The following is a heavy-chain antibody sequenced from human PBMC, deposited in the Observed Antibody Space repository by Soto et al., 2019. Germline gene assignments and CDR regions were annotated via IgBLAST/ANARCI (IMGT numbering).Heavy chain of an antibody. D-gene: IGHD6-6*01. J-gene: IGHJ6*03. CDR3: AGSSETDYYYYMDV. CDR1: GFTFSSYG. CDR2: IWYDGSNK. Sequence: GGSLRLSCAASGFTFSSYGMHWVRQAPGKGLEWVAVIWYDGSNKYYADSVKGRFTISRDNSKNTLYLQMNSLRAEDTAVYYCAGSSETDYYYYMDVWGKGTTVTVSS. V-gene: IGHV3-33*01.